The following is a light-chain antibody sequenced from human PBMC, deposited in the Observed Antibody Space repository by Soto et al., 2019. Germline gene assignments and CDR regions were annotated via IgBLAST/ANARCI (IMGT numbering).Light chain of an antibody. Sequence: QSVLTQPASVSGSPGQSITISCTGTNSDVGGYDYVSWYQQHPGKAPKLMIYEVSHRPSGVSNRFSGSRSGNTASLTISGLQAEDAADYYCSSYTSSTTLGVFGGGTKLTVL. J-gene: IGLJ3*02. CDR3: SSYTSSTTLGV. CDR2: EVS. CDR1: NSDVGGYDY. V-gene: IGLV2-14*01.